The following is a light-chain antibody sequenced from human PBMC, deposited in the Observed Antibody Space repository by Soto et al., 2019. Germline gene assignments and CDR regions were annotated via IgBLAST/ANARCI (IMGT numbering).Light chain of an antibody. Sequence: QSVLTQPASVSGSPGQSITISCTGTSSDVGGYNYVSWYQQHPGKAPKLMIYDVLNRPSGVSNRFSGSKSGNTSSLTISGLQAEDEADYYCSSYTSSSTPVVFGGGTKLTVL. CDR1: SSDVGGYNY. J-gene: IGLJ2*01. CDR3: SSYTSSSTPVV. V-gene: IGLV2-14*01. CDR2: DVL.